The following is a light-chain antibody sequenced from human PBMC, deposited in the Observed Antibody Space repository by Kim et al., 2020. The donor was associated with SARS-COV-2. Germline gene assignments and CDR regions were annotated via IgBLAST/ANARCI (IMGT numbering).Light chain of an antibody. CDR2: EVS. J-gene: IGLJ3*02. CDR1: SSDVGSYDR. V-gene: IGLV2-18*02. CDR3: SSYTSNSTWV. Sequence: GQSVTSSCTGTSSDVGSYDRVAWYQQPPGTAPKVMIYEVSNRPSGVPDRFSGSKSGNTASLTISGLQAEDEADYYCSSYTSNSTWVFGGGTKLTVL.